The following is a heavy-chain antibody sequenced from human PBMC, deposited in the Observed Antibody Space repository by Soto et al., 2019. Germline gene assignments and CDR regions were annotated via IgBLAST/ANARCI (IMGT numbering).Heavy chain of an antibody. V-gene: IGHV3-30-3*01. CDR3: ASIFSSGGSRAIYGMDV. CDR1: GFTFSSYA. Sequence: GGSLRLSCAASGFTFSSYAMHWVRQAPGKGLEWVAVISYDGSNKYYADSVKGRFTISRDNSKNTLYLQMNSLRAEDTAVYYCASIFSSGGSRAIYGMDVWGQGTTVTVSS. J-gene: IGHJ6*02. D-gene: IGHD2-15*01. CDR2: ISYDGSNK.